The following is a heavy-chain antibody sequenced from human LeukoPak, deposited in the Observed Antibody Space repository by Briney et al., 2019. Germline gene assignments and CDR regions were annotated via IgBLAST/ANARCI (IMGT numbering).Heavy chain of an antibody. D-gene: IGHD1-1*01. Sequence: GASVKVSCKASGYTFTSYDFNWVRQATGQWPEWMGWMSPNSGDTGYAQKFQDRVTMTRNTSISTAYMELSSLRSDDTAVYYCARGPPNWEYDYWGPGTLVTVSS. CDR3: ARGPPNWEYDY. V-gene: IGHV1-8*01. J-gene: IGHJ4*02. CDR1: GYTFTSYD. CDR2: MSPNSGDT.